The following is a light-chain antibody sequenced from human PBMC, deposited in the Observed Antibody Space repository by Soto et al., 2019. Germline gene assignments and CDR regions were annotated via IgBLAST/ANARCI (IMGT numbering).Light chain of an antibody. CDR2: DTS. CDR1: QSVRDRY. V-gene: IGKV3-20*01. CDR3: QQYGSSPGT. J-gene: IGKJ1*01. Sequence: EIVLTQSPGTLSLSPGERATLSCRASQSVRDRYLAWYQQKPGQAPSLLIYDTSTGATGVPDRFSGSGSGTDFALTISRVEPEDFAIYFCQQYGSSPGTFDQGTKVEI.